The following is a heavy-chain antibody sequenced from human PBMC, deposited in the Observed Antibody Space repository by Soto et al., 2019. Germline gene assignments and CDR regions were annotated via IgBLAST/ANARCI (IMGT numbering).Heavy chain of an antibody. Sequence: QVQLQQWGAGLLKPSETLSLTCAVYGGSFSGYYWSWIRQPPGKGLEWIGEINHSGSTNYNPSLKIRVPISADPSKNKFPLKMSSLTAAATAVYYCAKRGYSGYAYYYYYYGMDVWGQGTTVTVSS. CDR1: GGSFSGYY. CDR3: AKRGYSGYAYYYYYYGMDV. D-gene: IGHD5-12*01. J-gene: IGHJ6*02. V-gene: IGHV4-34*01. CDR2: INHSGST.